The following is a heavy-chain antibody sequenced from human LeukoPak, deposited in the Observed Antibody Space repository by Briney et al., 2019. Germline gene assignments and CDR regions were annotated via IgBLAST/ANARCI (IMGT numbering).Heavy chain of an antibody. V-gene: IGHV3-30*18. CDR3: AKTAVAGNGGYDY. J-gene: IGHJ4*02. CDR2: ISYDGSNK. D-gene: IGHD6-19*01. CDR1: GFTFDDYG. Sequence: GGSLRLSCAASGFTFDDYGMSWVRQAPGKGLEWVAVISYDGSNKYYADSVKGRFTISRDNSKNTLYLQMNSLRAEDTAVYYCAKTAVAGNGGYDYWGQGILVTVSS.